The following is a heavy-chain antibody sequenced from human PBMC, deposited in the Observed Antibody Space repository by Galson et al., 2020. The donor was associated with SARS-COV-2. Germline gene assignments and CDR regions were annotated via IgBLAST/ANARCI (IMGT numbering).Heavy chain of an antibody. D-gene: IGHD1-7*01. CDR2: IYFSGNT. Sequence: SETLSLTCTVSGGSISTYYWSWIRQPPGKGMEWLGYIYFSGNTKYNPSLKSRVTISIDTSKSQFSLKLTSVTAADTAVYYCARGTGELWGQGTLVTVSS. CDR3: ARGTGEL. J-gene: IGHJ4*02. V-gene: IGHV4-59*13. CDR1: GGSISTYY.